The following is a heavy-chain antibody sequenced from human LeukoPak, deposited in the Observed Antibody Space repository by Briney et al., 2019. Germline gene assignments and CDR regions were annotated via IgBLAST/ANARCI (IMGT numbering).Heavy chain of an antibody. D-gene: IGHD2-21*01. CDR1: GFTVSSNY. CDR3: ARDTPCDECP. Sequence: PGGSLRPSCAASGFTVSSNYMSWVRQVPGKGLEWVSVIYSGGSTYYADSVKGRFTISRDNSKNTLYLQMNSLRAEDTAVYYCARDTPCDECPWGQGTLVTVSS. J-gene: IGHJ5*02. CDR2: IYSGGST. V-gene: IGHV3-53*01.